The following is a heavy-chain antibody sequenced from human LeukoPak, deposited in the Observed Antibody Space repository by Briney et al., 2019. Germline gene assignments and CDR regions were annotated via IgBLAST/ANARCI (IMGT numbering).Heavy chain of an antibody. J-gene: IGHJ4*02. CDR3: TRRAGGYQPDY. CDR1: GGSICSSNYY. V-gene: IGHV4-39*01. Sequence: PSETLSLTCTVSGGSICSSNYYWGWIRQPPGKGLEWIGSIYYSGSTYYNPSLKSRVTISVDTSKNQFSLKLSSVTAADTAVYYCTRRAGGYQPDYWGQGTLVTVSS. D-gene: IGHD1-26*01. CDR2: IYYSGST.